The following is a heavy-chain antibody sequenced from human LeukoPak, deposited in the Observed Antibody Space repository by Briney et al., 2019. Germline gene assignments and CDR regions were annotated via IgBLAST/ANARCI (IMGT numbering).Heavy chain of an antibody. CDR1: GFTFSSYW. CDR3: AKRRGLELLYYYYMDV. V-gene: IGHV3-74*01. D-gene: IGHD1-7*01. CDR2: INNDGSSA. Sequence: HPGGSLRLSCAASGFTFSSYWMHWVRQTPGKGLIYISRINNDGSSANYADSVRGRFTISRDNAENTLYLQMNSLRAEDTAVYYCAKRRGLELLYYYYMDVWGKGTTVTVSS. J-gene: IGHJ6*03.